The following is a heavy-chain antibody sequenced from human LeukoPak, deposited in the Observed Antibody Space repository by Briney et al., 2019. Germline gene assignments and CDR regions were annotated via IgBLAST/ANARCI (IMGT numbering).Heavy chain of an antibody. CDR1: GYTFTGYY. CDR2: INPNSGGT. Sequence: ASVKVSCKASGYTFTGYYMHWVRQAPGQGLEWMGWINPNSGGTNYAQKFQGRVTMTRDTSISTAYMELSRLRSDDTAVYYCARVTRITMRDIGADAFDIGGQGTMVTVSS. D-gene: IGHD3-10*01. CDR3: ARVTRITMRDIGADAFDI. V-gene: IGHV1-2*02. J-gene: IGHJ3*02.